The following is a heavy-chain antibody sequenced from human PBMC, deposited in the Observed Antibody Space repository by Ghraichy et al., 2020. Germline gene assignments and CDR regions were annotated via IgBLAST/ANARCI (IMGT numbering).Heavy chain of an antibody. CDR3: ALPARELEPFNWFDP. D-gene: IGHD1-1*01. CDR2: INPNSGGT. CDR1: GYTFTGYY. V-gene: IGHV1-2*02. J-gene: IGHJ5*02. Sequence: ASVKVSCKASGYTFTGYYMHWVRQAPGQGLEWMGWINPNSGGTNYAQKFQGRVTMTRDTSISTAYMELSRLRSDDTAVYYCALPARELEPFNWFDPWGQGTLVTVSS.